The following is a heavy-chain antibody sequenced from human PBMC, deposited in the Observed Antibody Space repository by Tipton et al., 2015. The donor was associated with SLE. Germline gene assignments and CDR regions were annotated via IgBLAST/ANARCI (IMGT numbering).Heavy chain of an antibody. D-gene: IGHD3-16*01. CDR2: IHYRGGT. Sequence: TLSLTCTVSGVSTSSNYWSWIRQPPGKVLEWIGYIHYRGGTNYTPSLKSRVTISVDTSKNQFSLKLSSVTAADTAMYYCAREVYGIFDSWGQGALVTVSS. CDR3: AREVYGIFDS. V-gene: IGHV4-59*01. J-gene: IGHJ4*02. CDR1: GVSTSSNY.